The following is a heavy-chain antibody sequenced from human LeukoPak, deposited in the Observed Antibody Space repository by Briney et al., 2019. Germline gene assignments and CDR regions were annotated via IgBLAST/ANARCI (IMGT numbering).Heavy chain of an antibody. V-gene: IGHV1-18*01. CDR2: ISAYNGNT. D-gene: IGHD1-26*01. Sequence: ASVKVSCKASGYTFTSYGISWVRQAPGQGLEWMGWISAYNGNTNYAQKLQGRVTMTTDTSTSTAYMELRSLRSDDTAVYYCARETTLVGATKRGTFDYWGQGTLVTVSS. J-gene: IGHJ4*02. CDR3: ARETTLVGATKRGTFDY. CDR1: GYTFTSYG.